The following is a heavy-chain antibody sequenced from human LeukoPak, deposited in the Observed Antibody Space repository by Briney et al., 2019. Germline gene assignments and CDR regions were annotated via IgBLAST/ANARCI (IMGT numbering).Heavy chain of an antibody. CDR1: GFTFSSYA. CDR2: ISGSGGST. Sequence: GGSLRLSCAASGFTFSSYAVSWVRQAPGKGLEWVSAISGSGGSTYYADSVKGRFTISRDNSKNTQYLQMNSLRAEDTAVYYCAKEVEYYDFWSGYDYWGQGTLVTVSS. J-gene: IGHJ4*02. CDR3: AKEVEYYDFWSGYDY. V-gene: IGHV3-23*01. D-gene: IGHD3-3*01.